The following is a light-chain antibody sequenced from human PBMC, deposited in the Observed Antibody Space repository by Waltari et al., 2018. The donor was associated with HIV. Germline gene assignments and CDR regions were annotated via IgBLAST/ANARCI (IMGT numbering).Light chain of an antibody. CDR2: GTS. V-gene: IGKV1-39*01. CDR1: QSITTY. J-gene: IGKJ3*01. CDR3: QHNYITPFT. Sequence: DIQMTQSPSSLSASVGDRVTMTCRTSQSITTYLNWYQQKPGKAPKLLIYGTSNLQGGVPSRFSGSGSGTDFTLTISSLQPEDFATYYCQHNYITPFTFGPGTKVHIK.